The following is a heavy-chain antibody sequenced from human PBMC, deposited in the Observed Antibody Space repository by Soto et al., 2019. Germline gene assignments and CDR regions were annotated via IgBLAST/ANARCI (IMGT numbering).Heavy chain of an antibody. CDR2: ISYDGSNK. CDR1: GFTFSSYG. V-gene: IGHV3-30*03. CDR3: ARVVISGSHIDY. D-gene: IGHD1-26*01. J-gene: IGHJ4*02. Sequence: PGGSLRLSCAASGFTFSSYGMHWVRQAPGKGLEWVAVISYDGSNKYYADSVKGRFTISRDNSKNTLYLQMNSLRAEDTAVYYCARVVISGSHIDYWGQGTLVTVSS.